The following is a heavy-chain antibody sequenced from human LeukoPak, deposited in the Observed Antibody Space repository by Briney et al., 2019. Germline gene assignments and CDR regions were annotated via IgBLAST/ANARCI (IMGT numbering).Heavy chain of an antibody. Sequence: PSETLSLTCAVSGGSISSYYWSWIRQPPGKGLEWIGYIYYSGSTNYNPSLKSRVTISVDTSKNQFSLKLSSVTAADTAVYYCARSNYDILTGYYPPDYWGQGTLVTVSS. V-gene: IGHV4-59*01. J-gene: IGHJ4*02. CDR1: GGSISSYY. CDR3: ARSNYDILTGYYPPDY. CDR2: IYYSGST. D-gene: IGHD3-9*01.